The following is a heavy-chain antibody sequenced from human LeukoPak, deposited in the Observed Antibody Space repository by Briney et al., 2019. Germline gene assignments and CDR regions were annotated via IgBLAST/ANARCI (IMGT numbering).Heavy chain of an antibody. D-gene: IGHD6-6*01. CDR3: ARDPIAARPLAFDY. Sequence: ASVKVSCKASGYTFTGYYMHWVRQAPGQGLEWMGWINPNSGGTNYAQKFQGRVTMTRDTSISTAYTELSRLRSDDTAVYYCARDPIAARPLAFDYWGQGTLVTVSS. CDR1: GYTFTGYY. CDR2: INPNSGGT. J-gene: IGHJ4*02. V-gene: IGHV1-2*02.